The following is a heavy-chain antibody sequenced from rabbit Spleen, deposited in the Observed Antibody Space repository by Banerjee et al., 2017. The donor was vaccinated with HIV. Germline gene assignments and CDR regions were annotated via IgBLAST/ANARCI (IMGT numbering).Heavy chain of an antibody. CDR1: GFTLSSYY. D-gene: IGHD8-1*01. V-gene: IGHV1S7*01. CDR2: IDPVFGIT. CDR3: ARDGAGGSYFAL. J-gene: IGHJ4*01. Sequence: QLTETGGGLVQPGGSLKLSCTASGFTLSSYYMNWVRQAPGKGLEWIGYIDPVFGITYYANWVNGRFSISRENAQNTVFLQMTSLTAADTATYFCARDGAGGSYFALWGPGTLVTVS.